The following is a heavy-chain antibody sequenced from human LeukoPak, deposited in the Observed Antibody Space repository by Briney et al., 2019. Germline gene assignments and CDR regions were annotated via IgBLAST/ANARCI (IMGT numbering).Heavy chain of an antibody. D-gene: IGHD3-9*01. CDR1: GDSFSSHY. CDR3: ARLKTYYDILTGYYPPYWYFDL. Sequence: PSETLSLTCTVSGDSFSSHYWTWIRQPPGKGLEWIGYISYIGSTNYNPSLKSRVTISIDTSKNQFSLKLSSVTAADTAVYYCARLKTYYDILTGYYPPYWYFDLWGRGTLVTVSS. CDR2: ISYIGST. J-gene: IGHJ2*01. V-gene: IGHV4-59*08.